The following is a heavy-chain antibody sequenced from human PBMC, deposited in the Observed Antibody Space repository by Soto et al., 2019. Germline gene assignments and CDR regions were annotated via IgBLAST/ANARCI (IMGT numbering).Heavy chain of an antibody. J-gene: IGHJ4*02. CDR3: TREILCGYSYGPHFDY. CDR2: IRNKANSYAT. Sequence: PGGSLRLSCAASGFTFSDHYMDWVRQAPGKGLEWVGRIRNKANSYATEYAASVRGRFTFSRDDSKNSLYLQMNSLKTEDTAVYYCTREILCGYSYGPHFDYWGQGTLVTVSS. CDR1: GFTFSDHY. D-gene: IGHD5-18*01. V-gene: IGHV3-72*01.